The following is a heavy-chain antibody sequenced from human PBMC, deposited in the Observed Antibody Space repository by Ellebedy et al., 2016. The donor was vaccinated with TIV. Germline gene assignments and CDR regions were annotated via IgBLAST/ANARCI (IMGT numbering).Heavy chain of an antibody. CDR3: ARDTYSGYY. Sequence: GESLKISXAASGFTFSDYYMSWIRQAPGKGLEWVSYISSSGSTIYYADSVKGRFTISRDNAKNSLYLQMNSLRAEDTAVYYCARDTYSGYYWGQGTLVTVSS. V-gene: IGHV3-11*04. CDR1: GFTFSDYY. CDR2: ISSSGSTI. D-gene: IGHD5-12*01. J-gene: IGHJ4*02.